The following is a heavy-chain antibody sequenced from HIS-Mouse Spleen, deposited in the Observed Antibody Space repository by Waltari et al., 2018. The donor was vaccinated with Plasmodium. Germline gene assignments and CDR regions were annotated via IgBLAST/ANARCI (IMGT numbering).Heavy chain of an antibody. D-gene: IGHD6-13*01. CDR2: MKQDGSEK. J-gene: IGHJ2*01. CDR3: ASSWYWYFDL. Sequence: EVQLVESGGGLVQPGGSLRLSCAASGFTFSRYWMSWVRQAPGRGLEWVAKMKQDGSEKYYVDSVKGRFTISRDNAKNSLYLQMNSLRAEDTAVYYCASSWYWYFDLWGRGTLVTVSS. CDR1: GFTFSRYW. V-gene: IGHV3-7*01.